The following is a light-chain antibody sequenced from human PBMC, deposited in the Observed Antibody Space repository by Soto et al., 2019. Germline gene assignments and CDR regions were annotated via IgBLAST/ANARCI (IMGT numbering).Light chain of an antibody. J-gene: IGKJ1*01. Sequence: DIQMTQSPSTLYASVGDRVTITCRASQSISSWLAWYQQKPGKAPNLLIYKASTLESGVPSRFSGSGSGTEFTLTISSLQPDDFATYYCQQYNTYPWTFGQGTKVEIK. CDR1: QSISSW. CDR3: QQYNTYPWT. V-gene: IGKV1-5*03. CDR2: KAS.